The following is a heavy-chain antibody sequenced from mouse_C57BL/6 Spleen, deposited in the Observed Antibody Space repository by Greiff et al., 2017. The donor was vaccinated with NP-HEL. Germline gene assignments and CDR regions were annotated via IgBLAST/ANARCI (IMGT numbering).Heavy chain of an antibody. CDR2: ISSGGSYT. J-gene: IGHJ1*03. Sequence: EVKLMESGGDLVKPGGSLKLSCAASGFTFSSYGMSWVRQPPDKRLEWVATISSGGSYTYYPDSVKRRFTISRDNAKTTLYLQMSSLKSEDTAMYYCARHDYGSSYWYFDVWGTGTTVTGAS. CDR3: ARHDYGSSYWYFDV. D-gene: IGHD1-1*01. CDR1: GFTFSSYG. V-gene: IGHV5-6*01.